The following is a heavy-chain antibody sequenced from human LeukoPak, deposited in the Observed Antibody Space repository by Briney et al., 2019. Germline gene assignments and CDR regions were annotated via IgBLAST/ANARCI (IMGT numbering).Heavy chain of an antibody. Sequence: SVKVSCKASGGTFICYAISWVRQAPGQGLEWMGGIIPIFGTANYAQKFQGRVTITADESTSTAYMELSSLRSEDTAVYYCARGSGYSSGWYGLDFDYWGQGTLVTVSS. CDR1: GGTFICYA. D-gene: IGHD6-19*01. J-gene: IGHJ4*02. CDR3: ARGSGYSSGWYGLDFDY. V-gene: IGHV1-69*01. CDR2: IIPIFGTA.